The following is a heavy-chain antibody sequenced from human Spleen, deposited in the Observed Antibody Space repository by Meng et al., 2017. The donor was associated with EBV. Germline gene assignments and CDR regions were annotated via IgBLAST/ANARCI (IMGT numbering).Heavy chain of an antibody. J-gene: IGHJ4*02. CDR3: ASESGRGFTPDY. CDR1: GDTFNSDA. V-gene: IGHV1-69*01. D-gene: IGHD3-10*01. Sequence: QGQVVQSGAEVKKPGASVKVSCWISGDTFNSDAVSWVRQAPGQGLEWMGGLIPMSGAPHYAQKFQGRVTITADESTSTHYMDLSNLRSDDTAMYYCASESGRGFTPDYWGQGTLVTVSS. CDR2: LIPMSGAP.